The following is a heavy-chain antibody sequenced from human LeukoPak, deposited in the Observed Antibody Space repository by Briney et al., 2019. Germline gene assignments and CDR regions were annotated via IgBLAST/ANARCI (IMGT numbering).Heavy chain of an antibody. CDR3: TSRSEGFDY. Sequence: GGSLRLSCTASGFTFGDYAMSWVRQAPGKGLEWVGFIRSKAYGGTTEYAASVKGRFTISRDDSKSIAYLQMNSLKTEDTAVYYCTSRSEGFDYWGQGTLVTVSS. D-gene: IGHD2-15*01. J-gene: IGHJ4*02. CDR2: IRSKAYGGTT. CDR1: GFTFGDYA. V-gene: IGHV3-49*04.